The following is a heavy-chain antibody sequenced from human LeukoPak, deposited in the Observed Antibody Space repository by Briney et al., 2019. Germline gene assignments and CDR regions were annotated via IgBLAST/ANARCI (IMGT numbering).Heavy chain of an antibody. Sequence: GGSLRLSCAASGFTLSTYWMGWVRQAPGKGLEWVANIKQDGSEKYYVDSVKGRFTISRDNAKNSLDLQMNSLRDEDTAVYYCARDPDNSYYYDSSGYYGFDYWGQGTLVTVSS. V-gene: IGHV3-7*01. J-gene: IGHJ4*02. D-gene: IGHD3-22*01. CDR3: ARDPDNSYYYDSSGYYGFDY. CDR1: GFTLSTYW. CDR2: IKQDGSEK.